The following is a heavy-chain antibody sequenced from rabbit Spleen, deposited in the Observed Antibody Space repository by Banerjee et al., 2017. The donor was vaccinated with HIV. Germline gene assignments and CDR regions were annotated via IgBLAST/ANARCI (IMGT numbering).Heavy chain of an antibody. V-gene: IGHV1S45*01. J-gene: IGHJ6*01. CDR1: GVSFSGDSY. CDR2: IDAGSSGFT. D-gene: IGHD8-1*01. CDR3: ARDTGTSFSTYGMDL. Sequence: QEQLVESGGGLVKPGGTLTLTCKASGVSFSGDSYMCWVRQAPGKGLEWIACIDAGSSGFTYFASWAKGRFTISKTSSTTVTLQMTSLTAADTATYFCARDTGTSFSTYGMDLWGPGTLVTVS.